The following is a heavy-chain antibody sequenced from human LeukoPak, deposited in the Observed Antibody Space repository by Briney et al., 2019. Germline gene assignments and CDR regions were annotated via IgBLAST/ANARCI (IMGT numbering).Heavy chain of an antibody. CDR3: ASQDGYNLRETYYFDY. D-gene: IGHD5-24*01. J-gene: IGHJ4*02. Sequence: ASVKVSCKASGYSFTSFGLRWVRQAPGQGLEWMGWISTYNGNTSYAQKFQGRVTMTRDMSTSTVYMELSSLRSEDTAVYYCASQDGYNLRETYYFDYWGQGTLVTVSS. CDR1: GYSFTSFG. V-gene: IGHV1-18*01. CDR2: ISTYNGNT.